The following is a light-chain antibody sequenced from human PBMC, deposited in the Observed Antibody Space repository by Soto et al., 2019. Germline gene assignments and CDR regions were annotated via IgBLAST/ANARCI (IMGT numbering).Light chain of an antibody. V-gene: IGKV1-27*01. J-gene: IGKJ4*01. CDR3: QKYDTVPLT. CDR2: AAS. CDR1: QAISNY. Sequence: DIQMTQSPSSLSASVGDRLTITCRASQAISNYLAWYQQKPGQVPNLLISAASTLQSGVPSRFSGSGSGTHFTLTIRSLQPEDVATYYCQKYDTVPLTFGGGTKVEI.